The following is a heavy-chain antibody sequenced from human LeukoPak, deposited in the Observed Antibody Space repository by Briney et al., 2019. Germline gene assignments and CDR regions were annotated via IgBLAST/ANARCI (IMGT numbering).Heavy chain of an antibody. Sequence: GGSLRLSCAASGFTFSSNRMNWVRQAPGKGLEWVSYISSSSGTIYYADSVKGRFTISRDNAKNSLYLQMNSLRAEDTAVYYCPLELGEGFDYWGQGTLVTVSS. CDR3: PLELGEGFDY. CDR2: ISSSSGTI. J-gene: IGHJ4*02. V-gene: IGHV3-48*01. D-gene: IGHD1-7*01. CDR1: GFTFSSNR.